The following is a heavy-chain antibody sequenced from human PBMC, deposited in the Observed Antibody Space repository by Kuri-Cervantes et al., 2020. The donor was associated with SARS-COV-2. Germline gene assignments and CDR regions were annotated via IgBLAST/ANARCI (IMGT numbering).Heavy chain of an antibody. J-gene: IGHJ4*02. Sequence: ETLSLTCAASGFTFSSYCMSWVRQAPGKGLEWVANIKQDGSEKYYVDSVKGRFTISRDNAKNSLYLQMNSLRAEDTAVYYCARPAETGTRFDYWGQGTLVTDSS. CDR1: GFTFSSYC. CDR3: ARPAETGTRFDY. CDR2: IKQDGSEK. D-gene: IGHD1-1*01. V-gene: IGHV3-7*01.